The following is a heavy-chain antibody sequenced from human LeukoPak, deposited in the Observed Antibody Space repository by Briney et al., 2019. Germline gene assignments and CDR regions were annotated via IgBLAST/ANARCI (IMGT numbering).Heavy chain of an antibody. CDR2: IYYSGST. D-gene: IGHD4-11*01. Sequence: SGTLSLTCAVSGDPISSSTWWSWVRQPPGKGLEWIGSIYYSGSTYYNPSLKSRVTISVDTSKNQFSLKLSSVTAADTAVYYCARDEIPTTVSNYWGQGTLVTVSS. J-gene: IGHJ4*02. CDR3: ARDEIPTTVSNY. CDR1: GDPISSSTW. V-gene: IGHV4-4*02.